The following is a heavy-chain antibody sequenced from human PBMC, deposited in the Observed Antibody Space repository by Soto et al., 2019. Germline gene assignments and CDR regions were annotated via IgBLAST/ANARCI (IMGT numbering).Heavy chain of an antibody. CDR3: ARDRRGLRYESSYYYYGMDV. D-gene: IGHD3-9*01. V-gene: IGHV3-30-3*01. CDR1: GFTFSSYA. J-gene: IGHJ6*02. Sequence: GGSLRLSCAASGFTFSSYAMHWVRQAPGKGLEWVAVISYDGSNKYYADSVKGRFTISRDNSKNTLYLQMNSLRAEDTAVYYCARDRRGLRYESSYYYYGMDVWGQGTTVTVSS. CDR2: ISYDGSNK.